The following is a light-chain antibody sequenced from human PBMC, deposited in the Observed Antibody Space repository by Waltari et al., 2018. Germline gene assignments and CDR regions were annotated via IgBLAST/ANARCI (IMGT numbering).Light chain of an antibody. CDR3: QQYNNVPQT. Sequence: DIQMTQSPPSLSASVGDRVTITCQASHEISNYLNWYQQKSGKAPNLLIYDVSNLEEGVPSRFSGGGSGTDFTFTITSLQPEDIATYYCQQYNNVPQTFGPGTKVEIK. V-gene: IGKV1-33*01. CDR1: HEISNY. CDR2: DVS. J-gene: IGKJ3*01.